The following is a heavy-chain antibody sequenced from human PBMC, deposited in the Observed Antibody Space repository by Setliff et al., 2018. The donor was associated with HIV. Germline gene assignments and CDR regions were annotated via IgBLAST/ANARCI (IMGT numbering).Heavy chain of an antibody. Sequence: SETLSLTCTVSGDSSSSYYCNWIRQPAGKGLEWIGHMYISGSTNYNPSLKSRVTMSLDTSMNQFSLKLSSVTAADTAIYYCARGSRSHGGMFGYWGQGTLVTVSS. CDR3: ARGSRSHGGMFGY. CDR1: GDSSSSYY. J-gene: IGHJ4*02. D-gene: IGHD6-13*01. CDR2: MYISGST. V-gene: IGHV4-4*07.